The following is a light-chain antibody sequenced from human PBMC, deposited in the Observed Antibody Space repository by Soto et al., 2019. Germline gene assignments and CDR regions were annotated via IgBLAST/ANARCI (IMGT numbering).Light chain of an antibody. V-gene: IGKV1-5*01. CDR1: QSISSS. CDR3: QQYHRYSWT. CDR2: DAS. Sequence: DIPMTQSPSTLSASVGDSVSIACRASQSISSSLAWYQQKPGKAPKLLIYDASSLESGVPSRFSGSGSGTEFTLSINSLQPQDFATYYCQQYHRYSWTFGQGTKVESK. J-gene: IGKJ1*01.